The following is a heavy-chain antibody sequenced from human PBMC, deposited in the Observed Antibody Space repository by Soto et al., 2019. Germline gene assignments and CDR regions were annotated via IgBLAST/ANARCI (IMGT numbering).Heavy chain of an antibody. V-gene: IGHV1-58*01. Sequence: GASVKVSCKASGFTFTSSAVQWVRQARGQRLEWIGWIVIGSGNTNYAQKFQERVTITRDMSTSTAYMELSSLRSEDTAVYYCAAPYDILTGYGMDVWGQGTTVTVSS. D-gene: IGHD3-9*01. CDR3: AAPYDILTGYGMDV. CDR1: GFTFTSSA. CDR2: IVIGSGNT. J-gene: IGHJ6*02.